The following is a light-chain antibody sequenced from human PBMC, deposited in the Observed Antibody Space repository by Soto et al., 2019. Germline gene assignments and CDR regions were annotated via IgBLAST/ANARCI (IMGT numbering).Light chain of an antibody. J-gene: IGKJ5*01. Sequence: DLPMTQSPSTLSGSVGDGVTITCRASQTISSWLAWYQQKPGKAPKLLIYEASTLKSGVPSRFSGSGSGTDFTLTIGSLQPEDFAVYYCQEYDGAPSTFGLGTRLEIK. V-gene: IGKV1-5*03. CDR1: QTISSW. CDR3: QEYDGAPST. CDR2: EAS.